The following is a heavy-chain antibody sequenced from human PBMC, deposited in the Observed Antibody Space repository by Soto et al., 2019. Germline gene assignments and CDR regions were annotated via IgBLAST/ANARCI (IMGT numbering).Heavy chain of an antibody. CDR3: AGAPSGLPKLLTNYYYYGMDV. V-gene: IGHV4-31*03. CDR2: IYYSGST. J-gene: IGHJ6*02. Sequence: QVQLQESGPGLVKPSQTLSLTCTVSGGSISSGGYYWSWIRQHPGKGLEWIGSIYYSGSTYYNPSIKSRVTISVDTSKNQCSLKLSSVTAADTAVYYCAGAPSGLPKLLTNYYYYGMDVWGQGTTVTVSS. D-gene: IGHD4-17*01. CDR1: GGSISSGGYY.